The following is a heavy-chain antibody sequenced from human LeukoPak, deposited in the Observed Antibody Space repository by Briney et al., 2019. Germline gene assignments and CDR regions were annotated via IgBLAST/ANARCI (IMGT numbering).Heavy chain of an antibody. D-gene: IGHD6-6*01. V-gene: IGHV4-39*01. Sequence: PSETLSLTCAVSGGSISNSSYYWGWIRQPPGKGLEWIGVIYYNPSLKSRVTISIDTSKNQFSLRLSSVTAEDTAVYYCARRRVSTSDFDYWGQGTLVAVSS. CDR1: GGSISNSSYY. CDR3: ARRRVSTSDFDY. CDR2: IYY. J-gene: IGHJ4*02.